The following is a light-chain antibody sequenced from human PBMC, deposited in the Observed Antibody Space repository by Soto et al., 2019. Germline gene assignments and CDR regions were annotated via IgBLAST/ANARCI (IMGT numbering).Light chain of an antibody. J-gene: IGKJ4*01. V-gene: IGKV3-20*01. CDR3: QQSNNWPLT. Sequence: MVLTQSQGTLSLSPWERATLSCRASQSISVTYLAWYQQKPGQAPRLLIYTTSIRATGIPDRFSGSGSGTGFTLTISRLEPEDFAVYYCQQSNNWPLTFGGGTKVDIK. CDR2: TTS. CDR1: QSISVTY.